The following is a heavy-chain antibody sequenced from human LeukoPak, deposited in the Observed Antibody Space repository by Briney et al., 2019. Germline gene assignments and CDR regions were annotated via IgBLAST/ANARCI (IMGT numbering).Heavy chain of an antibody. D-gene: IGHD2-21*01. CDR1: GFSFSKYA. J-gene: IGHJ4*02. CDR2: ISFDETKK. Sequence: PGGPLRLSCAASGFSFSKYAMHWVRQAPGKGLEWVAVISFDETKKYYADSVKGRFTISRDSSNNTLFLQMNSVKTEDTAVYFCARMKVIKGASLDYWGQGSLVTVSS. V-gene: IGHV3-30-3*01. CDR3: ARMKVIKGASLDY.